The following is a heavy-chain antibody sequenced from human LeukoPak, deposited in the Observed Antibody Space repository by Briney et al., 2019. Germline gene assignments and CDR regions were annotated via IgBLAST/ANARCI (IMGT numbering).Heavy chain of an antibody. CDR1: GGTFSSYA. CDR2: MNPNSGNT. Sequence: ASVKVSCKASGGTFSSYAISWVRQAPGQGLEWMGWMNPNSGNTGYAQKFQGRVTMTRNTSISTAYMELSSLRSEDTAVYYCARGLWDIPPQGWGQGTLVTVSS. D-gene: IGHD1-26*01. CDR3: ARGLWDIPPQG. J-gene: IGHJ4*02. V-gene: IGHV1-8*02.